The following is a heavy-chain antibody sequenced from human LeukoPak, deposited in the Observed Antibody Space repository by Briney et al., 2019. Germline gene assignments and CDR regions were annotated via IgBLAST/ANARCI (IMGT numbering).Heavy chain of an antibody. CDR1: GYTFTGYY. D-gene: IGHD1-20*01. CDR3: ATLVSGINY. J-gene: IGHJ4*02. Sequence: ASVRVSCKASGYTFTGYYMHWVRQAPGQGLEWLGRINPKTGGSNYAQNFQGRVTMTSDTSTTTAYMELSSLNSDDTSVYYCATLVSGINYWGQGTLVSVSS. CDR2: INPKTGGS. V-gene: IGHV1-2*06.